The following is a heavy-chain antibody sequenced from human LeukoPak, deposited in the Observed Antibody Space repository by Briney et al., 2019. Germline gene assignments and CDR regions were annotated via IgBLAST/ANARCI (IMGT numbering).Heavy chain of an antibody. V-gene: IGHV4-4*07. D-gene: IGHD2-2*01. CDR3: ARDRSSSYTRDWFDP. CDR1: GRSINGYY. Sequence: PWETLSLTCTVSGRSINGYYWSWIRQPAGKGLEWIGRVYNSESINYNPSLKSRVTMSIDTSKNQFSLKLNSVTAADTAVYYCARDRSSSYTRDWFDPWGQGALVTVSS. J-gene: IGHJ5*02. CDR2: VYNSESI.